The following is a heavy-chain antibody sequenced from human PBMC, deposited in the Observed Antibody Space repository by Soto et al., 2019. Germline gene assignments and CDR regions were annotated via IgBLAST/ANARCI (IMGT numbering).Heavy chain of an antibody. J-gene: IGHJ4*02. Sequence: GASVKVSCKDSGYTFTGYYRHWVRQAPGQGLEWMGWINPNSGGTNYAQKFQGWVTMTRDTSISTAYMELSRLRSDDTAVYYCARAGGGKLWLYYWGQGTLVTVSS. CDR2: INPNSGGT. CDR1: GYTFTGYY. D-gene: IGHD5-18*01. CDR3: ARAGGGKLWLYY. V-gene: IGHV1-2*04.